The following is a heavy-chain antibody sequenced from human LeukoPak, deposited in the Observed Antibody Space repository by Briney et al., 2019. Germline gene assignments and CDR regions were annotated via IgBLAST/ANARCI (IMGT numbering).Heavy chain of an antibody. CDR1: GFTFSTFA. CDR2: IRDDGSNK. V-gene: IGHV3-30*02. Sequence: GGSLRLSCATSGFTFSTFAMHWVRQAPGKGLEWVAFIRDDGSNKYYADSVKGRFSISRDNSKNTLYLQMNSLRPEDTAVYYCAKVGVPAGYYYYYMDVWGKGTTVTVSS. CDR3: AKVGVPAGYYYYYMDV. D-gene: IGHD2-2*01. J-gene: IGHJ6*03.